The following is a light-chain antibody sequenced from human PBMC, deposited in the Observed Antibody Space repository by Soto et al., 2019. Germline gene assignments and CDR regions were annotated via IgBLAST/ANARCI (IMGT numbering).Light chain of an antibody. CDR3: QQYNSWPPIT. CDR1: QSVSSSY. CDR2: GAS. V-gene: IGKV3-20*01. J-gene: IGKJ5*01. Sequence: EIVLTQSPGTLSLSPGERATXXXXXXQSVSSSYLAWYQQKPGQAPRLLIYGASSRATGFPDRFSGSGSGTDFTLTISRLEPEDFAVYYCQQYNSWPPITFGQGTRLQI.